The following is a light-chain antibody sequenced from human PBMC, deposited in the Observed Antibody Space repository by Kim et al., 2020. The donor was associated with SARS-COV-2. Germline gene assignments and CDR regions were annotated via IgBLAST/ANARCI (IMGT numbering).Light chain of an antibody. J-gene: IGLJ2*01. CDR1: SSDVGGYNY. Sequence: PGRSITTSCTGTSSDVGGYNYVSWYQPHPGKAPNLMIYDVSNRPSGVSNRFSGSKSGNTASLTISGLQAEDEADYYCSSYTSSSVVFGGGTQLTVL. CDR2: DVS. V-gene: IGLV2-14*03. CDR3: SSYTSSSVV.